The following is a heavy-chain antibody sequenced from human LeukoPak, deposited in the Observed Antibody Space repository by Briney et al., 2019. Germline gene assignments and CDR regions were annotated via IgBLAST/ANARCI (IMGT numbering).Heavy chain of an antibody. Sequence: ASVTVSFKASVYTFTGYYMHWVRQAPGQGLEWMGWINPNSGGTNYAQKFQGRVTMTSDTSISTAYMELSRLRSDDTAVYYCASSPKYDFWSGYGVYWGQGTLVTVSS. CDR2: INPNSGGT. CDR3: ASSPKYDFWSGYGVY. CDR1: VYTFTGYY. V-gene: IGHV1-2*02. D-gene: IGHD3-3*01. J-gene: IGHJ4*02.